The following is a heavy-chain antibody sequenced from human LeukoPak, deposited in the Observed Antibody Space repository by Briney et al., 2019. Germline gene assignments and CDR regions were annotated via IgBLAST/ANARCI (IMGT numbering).Heavy chain of an antibody. D-gene: IGHD3-22*01. CDR3: ARVEPRSGYFYYYYGMDV. V-gene: IGHV1-69*13. CDR1: GGTFSSYA. Sequence: SVKVSFEASGGTFSSYAISWVRQAPGQGLEWMGGIIPIFGTANYAQKFQGRVTITADESTSTAYMELSSLRSEDTAVYYCARVEPRSGYFYYYYGMDVWGQGTTVTVSS. J-gene: IGHJ6*02. CDR2: IIPIFGTA.